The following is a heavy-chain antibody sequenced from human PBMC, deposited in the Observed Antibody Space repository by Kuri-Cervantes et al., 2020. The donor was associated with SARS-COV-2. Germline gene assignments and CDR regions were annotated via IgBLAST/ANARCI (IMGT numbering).Heavy chain of an antibody. J-gene: IGHJ4*02. CDR1: GGSISSGSYY. CDR2: IYTSGST. CDR3: ARTLHEFYCSSTSCYLHYFDY. D-gene: IGHD2-2*01. Sequence: LRLSCTVSGGSISSGSYYWSWIRQTAGKGLEWIGHIYTSGSTNYNPSLKSRVTISVDTSKNQFSLKVSSVTAADTAVYYCARTLHEFYCSSTSCYLHYFDYWGQGTLVTVSS. V-gene: IGHV4-61*09.